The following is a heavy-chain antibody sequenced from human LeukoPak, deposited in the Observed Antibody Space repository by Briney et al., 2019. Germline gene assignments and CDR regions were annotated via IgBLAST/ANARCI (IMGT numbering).Heavy chain of an antibody. V-gene: IGHV3-30*04. Sequence: GRSLRLSCAASGFTFSSYDMHWVRQAPGKGLEWVAVISYDGNHIFYADSVKGRFTISRDNSKNTLYLQMNSLTTEDTAVYYCARCGGDCYTSTQGFDYWGQGTLVTVSS. CDR1: GFTFSSYD. CDR3: ARCGGDCYTSTQGFDY. D-gene: IGHD2-21*02. CDR2: ISYDGNHI. J-gene: IGHJ4*02.